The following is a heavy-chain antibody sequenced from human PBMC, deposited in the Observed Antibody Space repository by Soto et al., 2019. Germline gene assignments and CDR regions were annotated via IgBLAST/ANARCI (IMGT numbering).Heavy chain of an antibody. Sequence: GESLKISCKDSGYSFTSYWIFWVRQMPVKGLEFMGISYPFDSDTRYSPSFQGHVSISSDNSISTPYLQLISLKASYTAMYYCAIRSSYYGSGRPKAWFDPWGQGTLVTVSS. D-gene: IGHD3-10*01. CDR3: AIRSSYYGSGRPKAWFDP. V-gene: IGHV5-51*01. CDR1: GYSFTSYW. CDR2: SYPFDSDT. J-gene: IGHJ5*02.